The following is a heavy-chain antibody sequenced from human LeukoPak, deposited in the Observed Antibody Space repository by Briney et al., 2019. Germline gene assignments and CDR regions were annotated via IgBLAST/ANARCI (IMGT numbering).Heavy chain of an antibody. J-gene: IGHJ4*02. CDR2: IKQDGSAK. V-gene: IGHV3-7*03. Sequence: GGSLRLSCVGSGFTFSNGWMNWVRQAPGKGLEWVANIKQDGSAKYYVDSVKGRFTISRDNAKNSLYLQMNSLRAEDTAVYYCARRYFDSWGQGTLVTVSS. CDR3: ARRYFDS. CDR1: GFTFSNGW.